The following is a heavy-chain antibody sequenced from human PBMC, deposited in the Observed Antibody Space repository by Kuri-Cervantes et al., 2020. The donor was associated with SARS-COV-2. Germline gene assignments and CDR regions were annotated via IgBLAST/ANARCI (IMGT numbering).Heavy chain of an antibody. CDR2: IYYSGST. V-gene: IGHV4-31*03. CDR1: GGSLRSSSYY. CDR3: ARARSITMIVVVIDAFDI. Sequence: SETLSLTCTPSGGSLRSSSYYWSWIRQHPGKGLEWTGYIYYSGSTYYNPSLKSRVTISVDPSKNQFSLKLSSVTAADTAVYYCARARSITMIVVVIDAFDIWGQGTMVTVSS. D-gene: IGHD3-22*01. J-gene: IGHJ3*02.